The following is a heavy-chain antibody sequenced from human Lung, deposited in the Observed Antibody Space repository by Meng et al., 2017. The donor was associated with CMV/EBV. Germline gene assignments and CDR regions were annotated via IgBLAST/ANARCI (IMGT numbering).Heavy chain of an antibody. Sequence: SGXXLVXPTQTLTLTCTFSGFSLSTSGVGVGWIRQPPGKALEWLALIYWNDDKRYSPSLKSRLTITKDTSKNQVVLTMTNMDPVDTATYYCAHSRTGWYQLLLGLGVFYYXRQGTLVTVSS. CDR2: IYWNDDK. CDR1: GFSLSTSGVG. CDR3: AHSRTGWYQLLLGLGVFYY. J-gene: IGHJ4*02. D-gene: IGHD2-2*01. V-gene: IGHV2-5*01.